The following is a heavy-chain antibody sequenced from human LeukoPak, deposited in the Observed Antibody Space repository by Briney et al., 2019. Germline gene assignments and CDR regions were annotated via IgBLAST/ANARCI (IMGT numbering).Heavy chain of an antibody. CDR3: ARDRGTIRGPTRGVDP. V-gene: IGHV1-2*02. CDR2: INPNSGGT. J-gene: IGHJ5*02. Sequence: GASVKVSCKASGYTFTGYYMHWVRQAPGQGLEWMGWINPNSGGTNYAQKFQGRVTMTRDTSISTAYMELSRLRSDDTAVYYCARDRGTIRGPTRGVDPWGQGTLVTVSS. CDR1: GYTFTGYY. D-gene: IGHD2-8*01.